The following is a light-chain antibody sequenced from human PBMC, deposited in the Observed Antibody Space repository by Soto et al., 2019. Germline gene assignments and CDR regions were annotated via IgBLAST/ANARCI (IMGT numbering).Light chain of an antibody. CDR2: GAS. CDR3: QQYDNFPYN. J-gene: IGKJ2*01. Sequence: DIQMTQSPSSPSASVGDRVTITCQASQDIYNYLNWYQQKPGKAPNLLIYGASNLETGVPSRFSGSGSGTYFTFTISSLQPEDIATYYCQQYDNFPYNFGQGTKLAIK. V-gene: IGKV1-33*01. CDR1: QDIYNY.